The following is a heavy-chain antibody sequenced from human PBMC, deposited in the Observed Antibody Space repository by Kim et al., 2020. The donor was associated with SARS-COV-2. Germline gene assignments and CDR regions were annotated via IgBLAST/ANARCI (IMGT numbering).Heavy chain of an antibody. CDR2: IRSKAYGGTT. V-gene: IGHV3-49*04. Sequence: GGSLRLSCTASGFTFGDYAMSWVRQAPGKGLEWVGFIRSKAYGGTTEYAASVKGRFTISRDDSKSIAYLQMNSLKTEDTAVYYCTSISNYGDYLDYWGQGTLVTVSS. CDR1: GFTFGDYA. D-gene: IGHD4-17*01. CDR3: TSISNYGDYLDY. J-gene: IGHJ4*02.